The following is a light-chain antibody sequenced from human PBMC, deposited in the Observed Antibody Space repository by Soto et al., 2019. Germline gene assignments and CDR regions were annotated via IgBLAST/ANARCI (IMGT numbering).Light chain of an antibody. V-gene: IGKV2-28*01. CDR3: MRALQTPPYT. J-gene: IGKJ2*01. Sequence: DIVMTQSPLSLPVTPGEPASISCRSSQSLLHSNGYNYLDWYLQKPGQSPQLLIYLGSNRAAGVPDRFSGSGSGTDFTLKISRVEAEDVGVYYCMRALQTPPYTFGQRTKLEIK. CDR2: LGS. CDR1: QSLLHSNGYNY.